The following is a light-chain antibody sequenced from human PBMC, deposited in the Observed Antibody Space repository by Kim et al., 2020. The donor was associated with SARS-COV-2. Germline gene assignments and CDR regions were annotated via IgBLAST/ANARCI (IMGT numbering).Light chain of an antibody. V-gene: IGKV3-11*01. CDR2: DAS. CDR3: HQRSNWPPT. CDR1: QSVGNY. Sequence: EIVLTQSPATLSLSPGERATLSCRASQSVGNYLGWYQQKPGQAPRLLIYDASNRATGIAARFSGSGSGTDFTLTISSLEPEDFAVYYCHQRSNWPPTFGQGTRLEIK. J-gene: IGKJ5*01.